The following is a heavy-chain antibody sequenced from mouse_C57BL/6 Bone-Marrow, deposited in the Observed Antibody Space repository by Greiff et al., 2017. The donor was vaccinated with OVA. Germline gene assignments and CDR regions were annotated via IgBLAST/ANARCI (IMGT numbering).Heavy chain of an antibody. Sequence: EVMLVESGGGLVQPGGSLKLSCAASGFTFSDYYMYWVRQTPEKRLEWVAYISNGGGSTYYPDTVKGRFTISRDNAKNTLYLQMSRLKSEDTAMYYCARQGAGSAWFAYWGQGTLVTVSA. D-gene: IGHD3-3*01. J-gene: IGHJ3*01. V-gene: IGHV5-12*01. CDR1: GFTFSDYY. CDR3: ARQGAGSAWFAY. CDR2: ISNGGGST.